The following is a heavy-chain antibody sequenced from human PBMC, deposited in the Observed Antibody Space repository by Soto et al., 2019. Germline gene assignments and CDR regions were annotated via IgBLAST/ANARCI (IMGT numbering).Heavy chain of an antibody. J-gene: IGHJ5*02. CDR3: ARDYMVRGVMRWFDP. Sequence: QVQLQESGPGLVKPSGTLSLTCAVSGGSSNSSNWWSWVRQPPGKGLEWIGEIYHSGSTNYNPSLKSRVTISVDKSKNQFSLKLSSVTAADTAVYYCARDYMVRGVMRWFDPWGQGTLVTVSS. V-gene: IGHV4-4*02. CDR2: IYHSGST. D-gene: IGHD3-10*01. CDR1: GGSSNSSNW.